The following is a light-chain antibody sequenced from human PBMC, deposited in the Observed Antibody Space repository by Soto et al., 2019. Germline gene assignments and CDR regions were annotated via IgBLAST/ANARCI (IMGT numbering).Light chain of an antibody. CDR3: SSYISSSTLLYV. CDR2: DVS. J-gene: IGLJ1*01. CDR1: SSDVGGYNY. V-gene: IGLV2-14*01. Sequence: QSALTQPASVSGSPGQSITISCTGTSSDVGGYNYVSWYQQHPGKAPKLMIYDVSNRPSGVSNRFSGSQSGNTASLTISGLQAEDEADYYCSSYISSSTLLYVFGTGTKLTVL.